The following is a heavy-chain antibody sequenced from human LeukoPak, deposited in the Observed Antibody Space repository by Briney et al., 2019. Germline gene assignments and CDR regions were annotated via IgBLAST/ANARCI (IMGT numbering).Heavy chain of an antibody. D-gene: IGHD1-26*01. CDR3: ARDDGSMWYSGSYYDY. V-gene: IGHV3-21*01. J-gene: IGHJ4*02. CDR1: GFTFSSYS. Sequence: GGSLRLSCAASGFTFSSYSMHWVRQAPGKGLEWVSSISSSSSYIYYADSVKGRFTISRDNDKNSLYLQMNSLRAEDTAVYYCARDDGSMWYSGSYYDYWGQGTLVTVSS. CDR2: ISSSSSYI.